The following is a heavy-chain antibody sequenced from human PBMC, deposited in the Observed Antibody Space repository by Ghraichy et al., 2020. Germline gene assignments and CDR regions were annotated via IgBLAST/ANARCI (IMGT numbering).Heavy chain of an antibody. V-gene: IGHV4-34*01. Sequence: TLSLTCAVYGGSFSGYYWSWIRQPPGKGLEWIGEINHSGSTNYNPSLKSRVTISVDTSKNQFSLKLSSVTAADTAVYYCARGPVVTFDYWGQGTLVTVSS. CDR2: INHSGST. D-gene: IGHD4-23*01. CDR3: ARGPVVTFDY. CDR1: GGSFSGYY. J-gene: IGHJ4*02.